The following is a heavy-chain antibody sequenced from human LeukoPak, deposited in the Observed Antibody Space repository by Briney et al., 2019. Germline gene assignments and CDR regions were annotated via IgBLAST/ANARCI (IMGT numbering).Heavy chain of an antibody. CDR1: GDTFSSYE. V-gene: IGHV3-48*03. Sequence: GGSLRLFCAASGDTFSSYEMNWVRQAPGKGLEWVSYISSSGSTIYYADSVKGRFTISRDNAKNSLYLQMNSLRAEDTAVYYCARDYGGSSPFDYWGQGTLVTVSS. D-gene: IGHD4-23*01. CDR3: ARDYGGSSPFDY. CDR2: ISSSGSTI. J-gene: IGHJ4*02.